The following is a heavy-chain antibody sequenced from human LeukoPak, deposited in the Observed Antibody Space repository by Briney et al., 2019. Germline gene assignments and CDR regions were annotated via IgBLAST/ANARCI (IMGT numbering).Heavy chain of an antibody. CDR1: GFTFSSYW. CDR2: IKQDGSEK. V-gene: IGHV3-7*03. D-gene: IGHD3-10*01. CDR3: ARDATLLLWFGELVFDY. J-gene: IGHJ4*02. Sequence: GGSLRLSCAASGFTFSSYWMSWVRQAPGKGLEWVANIKQDGSEKYYVDSVKGRFTISRDTAKNSLYLQMNSLRAEDTAVYYCARDATLLLWFGELVFDYWGQGTLVTVSS.